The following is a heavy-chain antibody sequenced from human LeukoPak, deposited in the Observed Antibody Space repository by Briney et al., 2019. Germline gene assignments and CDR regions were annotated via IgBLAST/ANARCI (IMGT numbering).Heavy chain of an antibody. CDR1: GFTFSSYS. CDR3: ARIRLRIAAAGRNAFDI. Sequence: GGSLRLSCAASGFTFSSYSMNWVRQAPGKGLEWVSYISSSSSTIYYADSVKGRFTISRDNAKNSLYLQMNSLRAEDTAVYYCARIRLRIAAAGRNAFDIWGQGTMVTVSS. CDR2: ISSSSSTI. J-gene: IGHJ3*02. D-gene: IGHD6-13*01. V-gene: IGHV3-48*04.